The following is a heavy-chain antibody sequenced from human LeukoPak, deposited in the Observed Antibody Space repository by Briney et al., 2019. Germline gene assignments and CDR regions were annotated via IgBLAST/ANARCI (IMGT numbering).Heavy chain of an antibody. V-gene: IGHV4-38-2*02. J-gene: IGHJ3*02. CDR3: ARVYYDSRGSDAFDI. CDR2: IYHSGST. D-gene: IGHD3-22*01. Sequence: SETLSLTCTVSGYSISSGYYWGWIRQPPGKGLEWIGSIYHSGSTYYNPSLKSRVTVSVDTSKNQFSLKLTSVTAADTAVYFCARVYYDSRGSDAFDIWGQGTMVTVSS. CDR1: GYSISSGYY.